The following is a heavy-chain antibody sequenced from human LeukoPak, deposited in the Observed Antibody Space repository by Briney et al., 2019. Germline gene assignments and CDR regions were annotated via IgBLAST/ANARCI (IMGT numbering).Heavy chain of an antibody. J-gene: IGHJ6*03. CDR1: GFSFSTYS. Sequence: GGSLRLSCAASGFSFSTYSMNWVRQAPGKGLEWVSSISSSSAYIYYADSVKGRFIISRDNAKNSLYLQLNSLRAEDTAVYYCARDWNYYYMDVWGKGTTVTVSS. D-gene: IGHD1-1*01. V-gene: IGHV3-21*01. CDR2: ISSSSAYI. CDR3: ARDWNYYYMDV.